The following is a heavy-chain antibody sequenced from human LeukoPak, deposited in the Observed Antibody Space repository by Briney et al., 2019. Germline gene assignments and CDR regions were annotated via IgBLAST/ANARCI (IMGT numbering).Heavy chain of an antibody. D-gene: IGHD4-17*01. J-gene: IGHJ4*02. CDR3: ARDPYGDYGD. CDR2: ISSSSSFT. CDR1: GFTFSDYY. V-gene: IGHV3-11*05. Sequence: PGGSLRLSRAASGFTFSDYYMSWIRQAPGKGLEWVSYISSSSSFTNYADSVKGRFTISRDNAKDSLYLQMNSLRAEDTAVYYCARDPYGDYGDWGQGTLVTVSS.